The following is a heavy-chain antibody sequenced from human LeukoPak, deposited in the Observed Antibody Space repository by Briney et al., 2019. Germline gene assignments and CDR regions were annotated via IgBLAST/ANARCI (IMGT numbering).Heavy chain of an antibody. CDR2: IKQDGSEK. V-gene: IGHV3-7*01. D-gene: IGHD5-18*01. CDR3: ARAKRGGYSYGYDAFDI. J-gene: IGHJ3*02. CDR1: GFTFSSYW. Sequence: GGSLRLSCAASGFTFSSYWMSWVRQAPGKGLEWVANIKQDGSEKYYVDSVKGRFTISRDNAKNSLYLQMNSLRAEDTAVYYCARAKRGGYSYGYDAFDIWGQGTMVTVSS.